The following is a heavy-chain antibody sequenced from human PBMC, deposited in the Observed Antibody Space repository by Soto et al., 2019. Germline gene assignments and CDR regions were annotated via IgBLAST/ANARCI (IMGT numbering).Heavy chain of an antibody. CDR1: GYTFTRYG. V-gene: IGHV1-18*01. D-gene: IGHD2-15*01. J-gene: IGHJ4*02. CDR2: ISAYNGNT. CDR3: ASAPVPRNRVAYYFDY. Sequence: QVQLVQSGAEVKKPGASVKVSCKASGYTFTRYGISWVRQAPGQGLEWMGWISAYNGNTSYAQKLQGRVTMTTDTSTSTADMELRSLRSDDTAVYYCASAPVPRNRVAYYFDYWGQGTLVTVSS.